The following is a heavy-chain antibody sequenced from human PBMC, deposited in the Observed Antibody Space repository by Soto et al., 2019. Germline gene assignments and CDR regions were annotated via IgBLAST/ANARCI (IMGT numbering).Heavy chain of an antibody. CDR3: AKSFGASCYSYMDV. J-gene: IGHJ6*03. D-gene: IGHD3-10*01. CDR1: GFTFSNYA. CDR2: ICGENTS. Sequence: PGGSLRLSCAASGFTFSNYAMSWVRRAPGKGLEWVSVICGENTSQYADSVKGRFTISRDNSKNTLYLQMSSLRAEDTAVYYCAKSFGASCYSYMDVWGTGTTVTVSS. V-gene: IGHV3-23*01.